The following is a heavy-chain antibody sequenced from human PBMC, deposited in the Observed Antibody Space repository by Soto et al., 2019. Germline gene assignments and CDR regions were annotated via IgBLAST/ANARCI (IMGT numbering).Heavy chain of an antibody. CDR2: IYPGDSDT. V-gene: IGHV5-51*01. CDR1: GYSFTSYW. J-gene: IGHJ6*02. CDR3: ARQDYYGSGSYYRGTPGAYGMDV. Sequence: GESLKISCKGSGYSFTSYWIGWVRQMPGKGLEWMGIIYPGDSDTRYSTSFQGQVTISADKSISTAYLQWSSLKASDTAMYYCARQDYYGSGSYYRGTPGAYGMDVWGQGTTVTVSS. D-gene: IGHD3-10*01.